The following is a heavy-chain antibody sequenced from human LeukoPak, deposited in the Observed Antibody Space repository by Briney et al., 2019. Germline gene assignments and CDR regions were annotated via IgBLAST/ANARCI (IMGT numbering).Heavy chain of an antibody. CDR2: MNPNSGNT. CDR1: GNTFTNYD. CDR3: ARVGYSGYDPDYYYYMDV. Sequence: ASVTVTRKASGNTFTNYDVNWVRQATGQGLEWMGWMNPNSGNTGYAQKFQGRVTITRNTSINTAYMELSSLRSEDTAVYYCARVGYSGYDPDYYYYMDVWGKGTTVTVSS. J-gene: IGHJ6*03. V-gene: IGHV1-8*03. D-gene: IGHD5-12*01.